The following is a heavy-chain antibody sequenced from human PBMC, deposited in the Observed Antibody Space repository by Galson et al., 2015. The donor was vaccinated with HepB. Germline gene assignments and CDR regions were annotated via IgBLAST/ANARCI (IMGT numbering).Heavy chain of an antibody. V-gene: IGHV3-30*18. D-gene: IGHD5-24*01. Sequence: SLRLSCAASGFTFSSYGMHWVRQAPGKGLEWVAVISYDGSNKYYADSVKGRFTISRDNSKNTLYLQMNSLRAEDTAVYYCAKAGGDGSRKLGLDYWGQGTLVTVSS. CDR1: GFTFSSYG. CDR3: AKAGGDGSRKLGLDY. CDR2: ISYDGSNK. J-gene: IGHJ4*02.